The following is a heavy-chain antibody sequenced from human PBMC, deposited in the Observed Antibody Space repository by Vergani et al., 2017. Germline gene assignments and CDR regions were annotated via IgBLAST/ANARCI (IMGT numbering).Heavy chain of an antibody. Sequence: EVQLVESGGGLVQPGGSLRLSCAASGFTFSSYSMNWVRQAPGKGLEWVSAISGSGGSTYYADSVKGRFTISRDNSKNTLYLQMNSLRAEDTAVYYCAKESGEHNYYDSSGYYNYWGQGTLVTVSS. CDR3: AKESGEHNYYDSSGYYNY. D-gene: IGHD3-22*01. V-gene: IGHV3-23*04. CDR2: ISGSGGST. CDR1: GFTFSSYS. J-gene: IGHJ4*02.